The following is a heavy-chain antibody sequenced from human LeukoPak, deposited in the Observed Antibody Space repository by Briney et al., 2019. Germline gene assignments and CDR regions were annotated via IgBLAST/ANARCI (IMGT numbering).Heavy chain of an antibody. V-gene: IGHV1-69*01. D-gene: IGHD3-3*01. CDR3: AREKYYFGSVSPDFKTNSFAP. Sequence: SVKVSCKASGGTFSSYAISWVRQAPGQGLEWMGGIIPIFGTANYAQKFQGRVTITADESTSTAYMELSSPRSEDTAVYYCAREKYYFGSVSPDFKTNSFAPGGQGPLVTVPS. J-gene: IGHJ5*02. CDR2: IIPIFGTA. CDR1: GGTFSSYA.